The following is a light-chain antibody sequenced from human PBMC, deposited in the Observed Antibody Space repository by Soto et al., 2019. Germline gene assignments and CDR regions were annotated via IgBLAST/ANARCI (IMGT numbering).Light chain of an antibody. Sequence: QPVLTQSPSASASLGASVKLTCTLSSGHSSYAIAWHQQQPEKGPRYLMKLNSDGSHSKGDGIPDRFSGSSSGAERYLTISSLKSEDEAAYYCQTWGTSFFGTGTKVTVL. V-gene: IGLV4-69*01. CDR3: QTWGTSF. CDR2: LNSDGSH. CDR1: SGHSSYA. J-gene: IGLJ1*01.